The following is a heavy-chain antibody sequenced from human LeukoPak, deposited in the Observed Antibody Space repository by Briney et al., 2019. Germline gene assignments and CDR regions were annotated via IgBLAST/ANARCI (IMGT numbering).Heavy chain of an antibody. Sequence: SETLSLTCAVYGGSFSGYYWSWIRQPPGKGLEWIGEINHSGSTNYNPSLKSRATISVDTSKNQFSLKLSSVTAADTAVYYCARGRRFSDYWGQGTLVTVSS. CDR3: ARGRRFSDY. CDR1: GGSFSGYY. CDR2: INHSGST. J-gene: IGHJ4*02. D-gene: IGHD3-3*01. V-gene: IGHV4-34*01.